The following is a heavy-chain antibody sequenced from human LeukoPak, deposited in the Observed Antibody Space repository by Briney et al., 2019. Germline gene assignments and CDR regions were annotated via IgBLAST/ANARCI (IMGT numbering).Heavy chain of an antibody. CDR1: GGSFSGYY. J-gene: IGHJ3*02. V-gene: IGHV4-34*01. Sequence: PSETPSLTCAVYGGSFSGYYWSWIRQPPGKGLEWIGEINHSGSTNYNPSLKSRVTISVDTSKNQFSLKLSSVTAADTAVYYCAREVVLMVYAIGGAAFDIWGQGTMVTVSS. CDR2: INHSGST. D-gene: IGHD2-8*01. CDR3: AREVVLMVYAIGGAAFDI.